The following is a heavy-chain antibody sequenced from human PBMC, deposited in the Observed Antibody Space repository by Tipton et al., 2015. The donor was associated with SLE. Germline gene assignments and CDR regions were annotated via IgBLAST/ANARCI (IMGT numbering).Heavy chain of an antibody. CDR2: IYYSGST. D-gene: IGHD4-11*01. J-gene: IGHJ6*03. Sequence: TLSLTCTVSGGSISSYYWSWIRQPPGKGLEWIGYIYYSGSTNYNPSFKSRVTISVDTSKNQFSLKLSSVTAADTAVYYCARVRSNYYYYYMDVWGKGTTVTISS. CDR3: ARVRSNYYYYYMDV. CDR1: GGSISSYY. V-gene: IGHV4-59*01.